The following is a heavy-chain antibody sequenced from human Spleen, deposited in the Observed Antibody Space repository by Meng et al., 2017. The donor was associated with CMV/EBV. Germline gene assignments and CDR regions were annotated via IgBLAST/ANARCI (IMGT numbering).Heavy chain of an antibody. D-gene: IGHD2-2*01. J-gene: IGHJ4*02. CDR3: ARVSQGYCSTTTCYAAIDY. CDR1: GFTFSSYA. CDR2: ISYDGSNK. V-gene: IGHV3-30-3*01. Sequence: GESLKISCAASGFTFSSYAMHWVRQAPGKGLEWVAVISYDGSNKYYADSVKGRFTISRDNVKNSLYLQMNSLRAEDTAVYYCARVSQGYCSTTTCYAAIDYWGQGTLVTVSS.